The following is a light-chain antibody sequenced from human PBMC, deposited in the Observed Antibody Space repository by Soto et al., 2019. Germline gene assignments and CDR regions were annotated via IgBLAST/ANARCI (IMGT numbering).Light chain of an antibody. CDR2: DVS. CDR3: SSYTSRSTYYG. J-gene: IGLJ1*01. V-gene: IGLV2-14*01. CDR1: SSDVGGYNY. Sequence: QSALTQPASVSGSPGQSSTISCTGTSSDVGGYNYVSWYQQHPGKAPKLMIYDVSNRPSGFSNRFSGSKSGNTASLTISGLQAEDEADYYCSSYTSRSTYYGFGSGTKLTVL.